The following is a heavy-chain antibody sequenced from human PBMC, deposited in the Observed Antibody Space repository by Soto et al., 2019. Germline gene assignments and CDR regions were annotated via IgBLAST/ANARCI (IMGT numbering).Heavy chain of an antibody. CDR1: GFIFSTYG. CDR3: AKDLLLTTITTVGD. Sequence: PVGPKRLSCAASGFIFSTYGMHWVRQATGKGLEWLSVISYDGNNKYYADSVKGRFTISRDNSKNTLWLQMDSLRTEDTAVYYCAKDLLLTTITTVGDWGQGTLVTVSS. CDR2: ISYDGNNK. V-gene: IGHV3-30*18. J-gene: IGHJ4*02. D-gene: IGHD4-17*01.